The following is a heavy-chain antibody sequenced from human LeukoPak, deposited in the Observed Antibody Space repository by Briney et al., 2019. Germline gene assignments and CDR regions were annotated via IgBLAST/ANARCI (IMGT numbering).Heavy chain of an antibody. D-gene: IGHD7-27*01. Sequence: SETLSLTCTVSGGSISNYYWTWIRQPPGKGLEWIAYIYYSGSTNYNPSLKSRVTISVDTSKNQFSLKLSSMTAADTAVYYCARATGDRWFDPWGQGTLVTVSS. CDR2: IYYSGST. CDR1: GGSISNYY. J-gene: IGHJ5*02. V-gene: IGHV4-59*01. CDR3: ARATGDRWFDP.